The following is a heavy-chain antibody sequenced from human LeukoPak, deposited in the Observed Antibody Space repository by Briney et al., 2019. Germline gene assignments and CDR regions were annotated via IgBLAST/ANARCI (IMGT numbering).Heavy chain of an antibody. D-gene: IGHD3-9*01. Sequence: PSETLSLTCAVYGGSFSGYYWSWIRQPPGKGLEWIGETNHSGSTNYNPSLKSRVTISVDTSKNQFSLKLSSVTAADTAVYYCASRELYDILTGPSPWGQGTLVTVSS. CDR3: ASRELYDILTGPSP. CDR1: GGSFSGYY. CDR2: TNHSGST. V-gene: IGHV4-34*01. J-gene: IGHJ5*02.